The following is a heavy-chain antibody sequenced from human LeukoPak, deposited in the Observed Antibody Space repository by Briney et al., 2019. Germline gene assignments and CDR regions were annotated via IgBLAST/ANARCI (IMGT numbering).Heavy chain of an antibody. CDR2: IAYSGST. Sequence: PSETLSLTCTVSGGSVSGTSYYWGWIRQPPGKGLEWIASIAYSGSTYNPSLKSRVTISVDTSKNQFSLKLSSVTAADTAVYYCARLGFCTSTSCPWGQGTLVTVSS. V-gene: IGHV4-39*01. J-gene: IGHJ5*02. CDR3: ARLGFCTSTSCP. CDR1: GGSVSGTSYY. D-gene: IGHD2-2*01.